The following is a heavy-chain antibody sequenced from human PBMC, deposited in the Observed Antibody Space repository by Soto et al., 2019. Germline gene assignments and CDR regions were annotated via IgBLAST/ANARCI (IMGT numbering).Heavy chain of an antibody. D-gene: IGHD5-18*01. V-gene: IGHV4-61*08. CDR2: IYYLGNT. Sequence: PSDTLSLTCTVSGGSVSSGDYYWSWILHPPGKGLEWIGNIYYLGNTNYNPSLKSRVTVSIDTSKNLFSLRLTSVTAADTAVYYCARIPVATARIYWLDPWGQGPLVTVSS. J-gene: IGHJ5*02. CDR3: ARIPVATARIYWLDP. CDR1: GGSVSSGDYY.